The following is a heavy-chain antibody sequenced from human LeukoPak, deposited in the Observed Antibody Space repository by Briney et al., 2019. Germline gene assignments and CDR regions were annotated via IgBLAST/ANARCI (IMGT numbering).Heavy chain of an antibody. Sequence: GGSLRLSCAASGFTFSSYSMNWVRQAPGKGLEWVSSISSSSSYIYYADSVKGRFTISRDNAKNSLYLQMNSLRAEDTAVYYCARESHYYGSGSYYLNNWFDPWGQGTLVTVSS. V-gene: IGHV3-21*01. CDR1: GFTFSSYS. CDR2: ISSSSSYI. CDR3: ARESHYYGSGSYYLNNWFDP. D-gene: IGHD3-10*01. J-gene: IGHJ5*02.